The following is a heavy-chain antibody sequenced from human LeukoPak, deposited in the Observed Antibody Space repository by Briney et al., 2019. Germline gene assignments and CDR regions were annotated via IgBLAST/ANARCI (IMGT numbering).Heavy chain of an antibody. V-gene: IGHV3-7*03. D-gene: IGHD5-18*01. CDR1: GFTFSSYW. J-gene: IGHJ4*02. CDR2: IKQDGSEK. Sequence: GSLRLSCAASGFTFSSYWMSWVRQAPGKGLEWVANIKQDGSEKYYVDSVKGRLTISRDNAKNSLYLQMNSLRAEDTAVYYCAREGPVDTAMVYPDHFDYWGQGTLVTVSS. CDR3: AREGPVDTAMVYPDHFDY.